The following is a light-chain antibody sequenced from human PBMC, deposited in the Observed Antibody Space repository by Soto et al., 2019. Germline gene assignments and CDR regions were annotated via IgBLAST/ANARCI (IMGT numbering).Light chain of an antibody. V-gene: IGKV3-15*01. Sequence: EIVMTQSPATLSVSPGERATLSCRASQSVSSNLALYQQKPGQAPRLLIYGASTRATGIPARFSGSGSGTEFTLTISSLQSEDFVVYYCQQYKNWPPEYTFGQGTKLEIK. CDR2: GAS. CDR1: QSVSSN. CDR3: QQYKNWPPEYT. J-gene: IGKJ2*01.